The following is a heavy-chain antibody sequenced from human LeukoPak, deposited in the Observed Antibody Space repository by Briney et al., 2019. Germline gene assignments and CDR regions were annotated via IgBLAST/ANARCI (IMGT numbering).Heavy chain of an antibody. Sequence: GGSLRLSCAASGFNLSPYRMYWVRQAPGKGLEWVASISSSSSSMYYADSVKGRFTISRDNAKNSLYLQMNSLRAEDTAVYYCARAFSGRRMNGMDVWGQGTTVTVSS. CDR2: ISSSSSSM. CDR1: GFNLSPYR. D-gene: IGHD6-25*01. V-gene: IGHV3-21*01. J-gene: IGHJ6*02. CDR3: ARAFSGRRMNGMDV.